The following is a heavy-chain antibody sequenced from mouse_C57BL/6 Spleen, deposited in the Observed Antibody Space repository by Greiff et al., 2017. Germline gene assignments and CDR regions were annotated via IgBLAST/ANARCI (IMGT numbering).Heavy chain of an antibody. D-gene: IGHD1-1*01. CDR2: INPNNGGT. CDR1: GYTFTSYW. CDR3: ASGTTTQYDFDY. V-gene: IGHV1-53*01. Sequence: QVQLQQPGTELVKPGASVKLSCKASGYTFTSYWMHWVKQRPGQGLEWIGNINPNNGGTSYNQKFKGKATLTVNKSSSTAYMELRSLTSEDSAVYYCASGTTTQYDFDYWGQGTTLTVSS. J-gene: IGHJ2*01.